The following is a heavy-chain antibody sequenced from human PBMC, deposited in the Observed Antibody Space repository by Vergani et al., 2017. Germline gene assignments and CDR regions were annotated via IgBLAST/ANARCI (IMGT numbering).Heavy chain of an antibody. V-gene: IGHV1-69*12. D-gene: IGHD2-2*01. CDR2: IIPIFGTA. J-gene: IGHJ3*02. CDR3: ARRPLGYCSSTSCRGQAFDI. Sequence: QGQLAQSGAEVKKPGSSVKVSCKASGGTFSSYAISWVRQAPGQGLEWMGGIIPIFGTANYAQKFQGRVTITADESTSTAYMELSSLRSEDTAVYYCARRPLGYCSSTSCRGQAFDIWGQGTMVTVSS. CDR1: GGTFSSYA.